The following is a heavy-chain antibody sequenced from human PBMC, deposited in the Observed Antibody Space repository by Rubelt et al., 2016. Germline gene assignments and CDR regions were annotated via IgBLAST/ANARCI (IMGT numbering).Heavy chain of an antibody. D-gene: IGHD2-2*01. V-gene: IGHV3-48*04. CDR2: ISKTGSTI. Sequence: YRMNWVRQSPGKGLEWVSYISKTGSTIYYADSVKGRFTISRDNAKSSLYLQMNSLRAKDTAVYYCARGHSSQRRWALDYWGQGTLVTVSS. J-gene: IGHJ4*02. CDR3: ARGHSSQRRWALDY. CDR1: YR.